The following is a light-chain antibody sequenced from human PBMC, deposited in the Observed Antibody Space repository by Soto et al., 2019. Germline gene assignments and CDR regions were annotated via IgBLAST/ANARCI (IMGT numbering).Light chain of an antibody. CDR2: VAS. J-gene: IGKJ1*01. Sequence: EIVMTQSPATLSVSPGERATLSCRASQSVRSNLAWYQHKPGQAPRLLIYVASSRPAGVPARFSGSGSGTEFTLTISSLQSEDFVVYYCQQYNNWPETFGQGTKVEIK. CDR1: QSVRSN. CDR3: QQYNNWPET. V-gene: IGKV3-15*01.